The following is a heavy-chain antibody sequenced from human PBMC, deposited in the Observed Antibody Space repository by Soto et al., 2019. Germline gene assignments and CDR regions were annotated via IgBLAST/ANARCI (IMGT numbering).Heavy chain of an antibody. J-gene: IGHJ6*02. V-gene: IGHV3-30-3*01. CDR1: GFTFSSYA. CDR2: ISYDGSNK. D-gene: IGHD3-22*01. CDR3: ARVYLDYYDSSGYYDYYYYYGMDV. Sequence: QVQLVESGGGVVQPGRSLRLSCAASGFTFSSYAMHWVRQAPGKGLEWVAVISYDGSNKYYADSVKGRFTIPRDNSKNTLYLQMNSLRAEDTAVYYCARVYLDYYDSSGYYDYYYYYGMDVWGQGTTVTVSS.